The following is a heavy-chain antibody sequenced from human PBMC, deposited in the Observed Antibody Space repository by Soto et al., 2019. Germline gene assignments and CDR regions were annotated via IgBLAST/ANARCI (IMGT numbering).Heavy chain of an antibody. D-gene: IGHD2-2*01. Sequence: QVQLVQSGDEVKKPGASVKVSCKASGYTFTSYGISWVRQAPGQGLEWMGWISAYNGNTNYAQKLQGRVTMTTDTSTSTAYMELRSLRSDDTAVYYCARDPYCSSTSCSDNWFDPWGQGTLVTVSS. V-gene: IGHV1-18*01. CDR3: ARDPYCSSTSCSDNWFDP. J-gene: IGHJ5*02. CDR2: ISAYNGNT. CDR1: GYTFTSYG.